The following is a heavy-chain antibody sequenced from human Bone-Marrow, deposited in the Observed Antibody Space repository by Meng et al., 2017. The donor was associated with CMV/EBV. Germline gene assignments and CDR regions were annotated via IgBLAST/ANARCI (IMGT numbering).Heavy chain of an antibody. J-gene: IGHJ3*02. CDR2: MNPNSGNT. V-gene: IGHV1-8*03. D-gene: IGHD3-10*01. CDR1: GYTFTSYD. CDR3: ARRLLRSGRIKVDAFDI. Sequence: ASVKVSCKASGYTFTSYDINWVRQATGQGLEWMGWMNPNSGNTGYAQKFQGRVTITRNTSISTAYMELSSLRSEDTAVYYCARRLLRSGRIKVDAFDIWGQGTMVTVSS.